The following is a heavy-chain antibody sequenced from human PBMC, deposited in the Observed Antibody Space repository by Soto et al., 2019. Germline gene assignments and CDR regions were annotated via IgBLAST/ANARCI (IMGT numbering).Heavy chain of an antibody. Sequence: PGGSLRLSCAASGFTFSSHEMKWVRQAPGKGLEWVSYISSSGGTIHYADSVKGRFTISRDDAKNSLYLQMKSLRAEDTAVYYCARGAGSYPIRMDAWGQGTTVTVSS. J-gene: IGHJ6*02. V-gene: IGHV3-48*03. CDR3: ARGAGSYPIRMDA. CDR1: GFTFSSHE. D-gene: IGHD3-10*01. CDR2: ISSSGGTI.